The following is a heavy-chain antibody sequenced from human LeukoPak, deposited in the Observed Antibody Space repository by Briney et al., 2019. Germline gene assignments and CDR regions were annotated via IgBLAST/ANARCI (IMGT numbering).Heavy chain of an antibody. Sequence: GGSLRLSCAASGFAFSSSAMSWVRQAPGKGLEWVSAISNNGGYTYYADSVQGRFTISRDNSKSTLCLQMNSLRAEDTAVYYCAKQLGYCSDGSCYFPYWGQGTLVTVSS. CDR2: ISNNGGYT. D-gene: IGHD2-15*01. CDR1: GFAFSSSA. V-gene: IGHV3-23*01. J-gene: IGHJ4*02. CDR3: AKQLGYCSDGSCYFPY.